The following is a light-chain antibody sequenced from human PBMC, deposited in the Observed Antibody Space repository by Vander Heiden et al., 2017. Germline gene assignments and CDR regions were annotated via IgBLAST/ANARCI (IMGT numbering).Light chain of an antibody. V-gene: IGKV1-8*01. CDR3: QQDDSYPWT. Sequence: SPSSFSASTGDRVTITCRASQGISSYLAWYQQKPGKAPKLLIYAASTLQSGVPSRFSGSGSGTDFTLTISCLQSEDFATYYCQQDDSYPWTFGQGTKVEIK. CDR2: AAS. CDR1: QGISSY. J-gene: IGKJ1*01.